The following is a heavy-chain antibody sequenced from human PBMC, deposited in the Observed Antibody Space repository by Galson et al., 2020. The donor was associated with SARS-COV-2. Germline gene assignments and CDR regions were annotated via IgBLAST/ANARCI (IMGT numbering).Heavy chain of an antibody. J-gene: IGHJ4*02. Sequence: ETSETLSLTCAVSIGSMTSHYWSWIRQAPGKGLEWIGYNSYDGSTTYNPSLKSRVTISIDTSKNQFSLRLTSVTAADTALYYCAKLAEGRRSSEDYWGQGTRVTVSS. CDR2: NSYDGST. V-gene: IGHV4-59*08. CDR3: AKLAEGRRSSEDY. CDR1: IGSMTSHY. D-gene: IGHD1-26*01.